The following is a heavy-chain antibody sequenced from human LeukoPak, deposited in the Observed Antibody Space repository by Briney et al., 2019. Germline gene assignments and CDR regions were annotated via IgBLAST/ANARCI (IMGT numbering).Heavy chain of an antibody. CDR2: IKTDGSVT. D-gene: IGHD6-25*01. CDR1: GFTFSRYW. CDR3: AREKPAAASAFEI. Sequence: GGSLRLSCAASGFTFSRYWMSWVRQAPGKGLEWVANIKTDGSVTNYVDSVKGRFTISRDNAKNSLFLQMNSLRDEDTALYFCAREKPAAASAFEIWGQGTRVTVSS. J-gene: IGHJ3*02. V-gene: IGHV3-7*01.